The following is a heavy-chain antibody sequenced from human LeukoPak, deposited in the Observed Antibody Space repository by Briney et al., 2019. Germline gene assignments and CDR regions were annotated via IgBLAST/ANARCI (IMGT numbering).Heavy chain of an antibody. CDR3: TRVSRPYYYDSSGYYDY. CDR1: GFTFGDYA. CDR2: IRSKTYGGTT. J-gene: IGHJ4*02. Sequence: PGRSLRLSCTASGFTFGDYAMSWVRQAPGKGLEWVGFIRSKTYGGTTEYAASVKGRFTISRDDSKSIAYLQMNSLKTEDTAVYYCTRVSRPYYYDSSGYYDYWGQGTLVTVSS. V-gene: IGHV3-49*04. D-gene: IGHD3-22*01.